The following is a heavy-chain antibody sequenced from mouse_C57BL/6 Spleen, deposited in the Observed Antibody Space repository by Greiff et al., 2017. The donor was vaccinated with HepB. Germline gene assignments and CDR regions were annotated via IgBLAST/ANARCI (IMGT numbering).Heavy chain of an antibody. V-gene: IGHV1-59*01. J-gene: IGHJ2*01. D-gene: IGHD1-1*01. CDR2: IDPSDSYT. CDR3: ACGTYFDY. CDR1: GYTFTSYW. Sequence: QVQLQQPGAELVRPGTSVKLSYKASGYTFTSYWMHWVKQRPGQGLEWIGVIDPSDSYTNYNQKFKGKATLTVDTSSSTAYMQLGSLTSEDSAVYYCACGTYFDYWGQGTTLTVSS.